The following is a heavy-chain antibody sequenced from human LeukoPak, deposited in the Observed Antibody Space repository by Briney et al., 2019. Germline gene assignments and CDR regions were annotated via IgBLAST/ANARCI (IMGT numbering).Heavy chain of an antibody. CDR2: IYYSGST. CDR3: ARGVVVAATIWFDP. CDR1: GHPIRSYY. D-gene: IGHD2-15*01. V-gene: IGHV4-59*01. Sequence: PSETLSLTCTVSGHPIRSYYWSWIRQPPGKGREWIGYIYYSGSTNYHPSLRSRVTISVDTSKNQFSLKLSSVTAADTAVYYCARGVVVAATIWFDPWGQGTLVTVSS. J-gene: IGHJ5*02.